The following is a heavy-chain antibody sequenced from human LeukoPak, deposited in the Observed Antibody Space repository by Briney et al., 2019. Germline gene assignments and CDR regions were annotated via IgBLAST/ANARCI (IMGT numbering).Heavy chain of an antibody. CDR3: ARAGGGLEVGSFDY. J-gene: IGHJ4*02. D-gene: IGHD1-1*01. CDR2: IYYSGST. V-gene: IGHV4-59*01. CDR1: GGSISSYY. Sequence: PSETLSLTCTVSGGSISSYYWSWIRQPPGKGLEWIGYIYYSGSTNYNPSLRSRVTISVDTSKNQFSLKLGSVTAADTAVYYCARAGGGLEVGSFDYWGQGTLVTVSS.